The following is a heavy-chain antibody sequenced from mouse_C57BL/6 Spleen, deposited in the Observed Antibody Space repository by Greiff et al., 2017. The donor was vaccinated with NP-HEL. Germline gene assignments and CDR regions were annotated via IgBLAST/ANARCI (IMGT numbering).Heavy chain of an antibody. CDR2: IRLKSDNYAT. V-gene: IGHV6-3*01. CDR1: GFTFSNYW. CDR3: TGIYDGYYLFAY. D-gene: IGHD2-3*01. Sequence: EVQGVESGGGLVQPGGSMKLSCVASGFTFSNYWMNWVRQSPEKGLEWVAQIRLKSDNYATHYAESVKGRFTISRDDSKSSVYLQMNNLRAEDTGIYYCTGIYDGYYLFAYWGQGTLVTVSA. J-gene: IGHJ3*01.